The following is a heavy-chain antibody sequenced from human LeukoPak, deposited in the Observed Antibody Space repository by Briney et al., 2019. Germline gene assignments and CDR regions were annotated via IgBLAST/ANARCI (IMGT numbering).Heavy chain of an antibody. V-gene: IGHV3-23*01. CDR3: ATYYGDYFFPFDY. Sequence: GGSLRLSCAASGFTFSSYAMSWVRQAPGKGLEWVSAISGSGGSTYYADSVKGRFTISRDNSKNTRYLQMNSLRAEDTAVYYCATYYGDYFFPFDYWGQGTLVTVSS. CDR2: ISGSGGST. J-gene: IGHJ4*02. CDR1: GFTFSSYA. D-gene: IGHD4-17*01.